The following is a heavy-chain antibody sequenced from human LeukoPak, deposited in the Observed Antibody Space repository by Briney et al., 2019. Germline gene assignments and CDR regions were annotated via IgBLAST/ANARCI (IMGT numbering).Heavy chain of an antibody. CDR2: IWYDGSNK. D-gene: IGHD1-26*01. V-gene: IGHV3-33*01. CDR3: AREKVGAVYYYGMDV. Sequence: GGSLRLSCAASGFTFSSYGMHWVRQAPGKGLEWVAVIWYDGSNKYYADSVKGRFTISRDNSKNTLYLQMNSLRAEDTAVYYCAREKVGAVYYYGMDVWGQGTTVTVSS. CDR1: GFTFSSYG. J-gene: IGHJ6*02.